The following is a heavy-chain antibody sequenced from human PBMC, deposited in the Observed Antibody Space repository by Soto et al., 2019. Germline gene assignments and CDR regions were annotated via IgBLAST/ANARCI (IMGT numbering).Heavy chain of an antibody. CDR2: IIPIFGTA. Sequence: ASVKVSCKASGGTFSSYAISWVRQAPGQGLEWMGGIIPIFGTANYAQKFQGRVTITADESTSTAYMELSSLRSEDTAVYYCAGPKYSSSSYYGMDVWGQGTTVTVSS. CDR1: GGTFSSYA. D-gene: IGHD6-6*01. CDR3: AGPKYSSSSYYGMDV. V-gene: IGHV1-69*13. J-gene: IGHJ6*02.